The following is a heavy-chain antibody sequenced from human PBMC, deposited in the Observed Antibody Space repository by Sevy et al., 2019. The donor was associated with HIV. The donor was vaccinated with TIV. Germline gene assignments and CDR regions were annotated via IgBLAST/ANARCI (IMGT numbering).Heavy chain of an antibody. CDR2: ISSSSSYI. J-gene: IGHJ3*02. CDR1: GFTFSSYS. CDR3: ASDWDYDYVWGSSGDAFDI. V-gene: IGHV3-21*01. D-gene: IGHD3-16*01. Sequence: GGSLRLSGAASGFTFSSYSMNWVRQAPGKGLEWVSSISSSSSYIYYADSMKGRFTISRGNAKNSQYLKMNSLRDEDTAVYYCASDWDYDYVWGSSGDAFDIWGQGTMVTVSS.